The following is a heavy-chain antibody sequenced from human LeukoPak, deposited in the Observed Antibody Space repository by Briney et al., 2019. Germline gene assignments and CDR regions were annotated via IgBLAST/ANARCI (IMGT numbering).Heavy chain of an antibody. CDR1: GGSFSGYY. CDR3: ARMRAFDI. V-gene: IGHV4-34*01. J-gene: IGHJ3*02. CDR2: INHSGST. Sequence: SETLSLTCAVYGGSFSGYYWSWIRQPPGKGLEWIGEINHSGSTNYNPSLKSRVTISVDTSKNQFSLKLSSVTAADTAVYYCARMRAFDIWGQGTMVTVSS.